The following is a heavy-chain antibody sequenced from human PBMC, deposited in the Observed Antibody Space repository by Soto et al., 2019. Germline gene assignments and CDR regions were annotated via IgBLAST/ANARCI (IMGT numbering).Heavy chain of an antibody. CDR2: IHSGDSDI. V-gene: IGHV5-51*01. CDR1: GYIFTSYW. D-gene: IGHD3-22*01. J-gene: IGHJ4*02. Sequence: PGESLKISCKGSGYIFTSYWIGWVRQMPGKGLEWMGIIHSGDSDIRYSPSFQGQVTISADKSISTAYLQWSSLKASDTAMYYCARRGNYYDSSGYYYFDYWGQGTLVTVSS. CDR3: ARRGNYYDSSGYYYFDY.